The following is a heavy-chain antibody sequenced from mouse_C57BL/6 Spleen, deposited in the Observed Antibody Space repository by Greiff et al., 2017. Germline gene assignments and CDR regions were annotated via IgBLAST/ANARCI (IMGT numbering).Heavy chain of an antibody. V-gene: IGHV1-85*01. CDR1: GYTFTSYD. CDR2: IYPRDGST. D-gene: IGHD2-1*01. Sequence: VQLQESGPELVKPGASVKLSCKASGYTFTSYDINWVKQRPGQGLEWIGWIYPRDGSTKYNEKFKGKATLSVDSSSITAYMELHSLTSEDSAVYFCARAGNWAYWGQGTLVTVSA. J-gene: IGHJ3*01. CDR3: ARAGNWAY.